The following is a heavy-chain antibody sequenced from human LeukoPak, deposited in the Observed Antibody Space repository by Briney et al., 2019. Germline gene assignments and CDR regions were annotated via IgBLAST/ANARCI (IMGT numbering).Heavy chain of an antibody. CDR2: IYYSGST. D-gene: IGHD2-2*01. CDR1: GGSISSGGYY. Sequence: SETLSLTCNVSGGSISSGGYYWSWIRQHPGKGLEWIGYIYYSGSTYYNPSLKSRVTISVDTSKNQFSLKLSSVTAADTAVYYCARIHCSSTSCYHPYFDYWGQGTLVTVSS. V-gene: IGHV4-31*03. J-gene: IGHJ4*02. CDR3: ARIHCSSTSCYHPYFDY.